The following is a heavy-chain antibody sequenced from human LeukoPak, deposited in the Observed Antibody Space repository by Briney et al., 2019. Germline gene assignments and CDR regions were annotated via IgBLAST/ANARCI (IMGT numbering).Heavy chain of an antibody. CDR3: AKDSYSSSWYVYYYYGMDV. CDR2: ISYDGSNK. CDR1: GFTFSSYG. Sequence: GGSLRLSCAASGFTFSSYGMHWVRQAPGKGLEWVAVISYDGSNKYYADSVKGRFTISRDNSKNTLYLQMNSLRAEDTAVYNCAKDSYSSSWYVYYYYGMDVWGQGTTVTVSS. V-gene: IGHV3-30*18. D-gene: IGHD6-13*01. J-gene: IGHJ6*02.